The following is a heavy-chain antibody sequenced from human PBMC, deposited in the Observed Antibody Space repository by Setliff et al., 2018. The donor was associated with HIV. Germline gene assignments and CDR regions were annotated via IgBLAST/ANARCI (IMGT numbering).Heavy chain of an antibody. CDR1: GGSISTYY. CDR2: VSYSGST. Sequence: SETLSLTCNVSGGSISTYYWSWIRQPPGKGLEWLGYVSYSGSTNFNPSLESRLAMSVDMSKNHFSLKLRSVTAADTAVYYCARHGHFYDSRSSDAFDIWGHGTMVTVSS. J-gene: IGHJ3*02. CDR3: ARHGHFYDSRSSDAFDI. D-gene: IGHD3-22*01. V-gene: IGHV4-59*08.